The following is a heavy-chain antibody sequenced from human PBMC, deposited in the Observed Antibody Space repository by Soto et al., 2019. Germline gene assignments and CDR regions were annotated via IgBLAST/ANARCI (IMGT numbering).Heavy chain of an antibody. V-gene: IGHV4-39*01. CDR2: IYYSGST. CDR3: ARRGSGSYSDY. D-gene: IGHD3-10*01. Sequence: TSETLSLTCTVSGGSISSSSYYWGWIRQPPGKGLEWIGSIYYSGSTYYNPSLKSRVTISVDTSKNQFSLKLSSVTAADTAVYYCARRGSGSYSDYWGQGTLVTVSS. J-gene: IGHJ4*02. CDR1: GGSISSSSYY.